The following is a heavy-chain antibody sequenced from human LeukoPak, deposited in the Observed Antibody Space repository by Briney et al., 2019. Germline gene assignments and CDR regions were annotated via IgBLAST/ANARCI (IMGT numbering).Heavy chain of an antibody. V-gene: IGHV3-7*01. CDR1: GFTFSSYW. CDR3: ATTYHDFWSGYYTTSSVDY. Sequence: GGSLRLSCAASGFTFSSYWMSWVRQAPGKGLEWVANIKQDGSEKYYVDSVKGRFTISRDNAKNSLYLQMNSLRAEDTAVYYCATTYHDFWSGYYTTSSVDYWGQGTLVTVSS. CDR2: IKQDGSEK. D-gene: IGHD3-3*01. J-gene: IGHJ4*02.